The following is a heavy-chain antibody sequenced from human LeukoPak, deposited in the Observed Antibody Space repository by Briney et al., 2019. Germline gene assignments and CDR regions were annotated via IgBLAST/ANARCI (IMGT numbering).Heavy chain of an antibody. CDR2: INWNGAST. D-gene: IGHD1-26*01. CDR1: GFNFDDNG. J-gene: IGHJ4*02. CDR3: AGPSRSGQYVFDY. V-gene: IGHV3-20*01. Sequence: GGSLRLSCAASGFNFDDNGMSWVRQTPGKGLEWVSGINWNGASTGYADSVKGRFTISRDNAKKSLFLQMNSLRVDDTAFYHCAGPSRSGQYVFDYWGQGIRVTVSS.